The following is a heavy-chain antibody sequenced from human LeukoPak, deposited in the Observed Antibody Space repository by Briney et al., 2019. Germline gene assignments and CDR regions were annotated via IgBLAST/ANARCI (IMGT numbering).Heavy chain of an antibody. V-gene: IGHV1-2*02. CDR2: INPNSGGT. J-gene: IGHJ4*02. CDR3: ARDPSAGATSSDY. CDR1: GYTFTGYY. D-gene: IGHD1-26*01. Sequence: ASVKVSCKASGYTFTGYYMHWVRQAPGQGLEWMGWINPNSGGTNYAQQFQGRVTMTRDTSISTAYMELSRLRSDDTAVYYCARDPSAGATSSDYWGQGTLVTVSS.